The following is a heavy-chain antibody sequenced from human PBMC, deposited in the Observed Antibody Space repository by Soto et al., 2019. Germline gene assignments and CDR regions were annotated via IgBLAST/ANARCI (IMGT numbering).Heavy chain of an antibody. CDR3: AREWYSSSSYYPRGWFDP. V-gene: IGHV1-3*01. J-gene: IGHJ5*02. CDR1: GYTFSSYT. Sequence: QVQLVQSGAEVKRPGALVKVSCKASGYTFSSYTLHWVRQAPGQRLEWMGCINADNGNTKYSQKFQGRVTFTSDTSANPAYMDLSSLRSEDTAVYYCAREWYSSSSYYPRGWFDPWGQGTLVTVSS. D-gene: IGHD6-13*01. CDR2: INADNGNT.